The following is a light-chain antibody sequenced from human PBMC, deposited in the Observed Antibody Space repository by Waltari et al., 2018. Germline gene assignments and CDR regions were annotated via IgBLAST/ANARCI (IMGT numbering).Light chain of an antibody. CDR1: ASDDGGYRY. J-gene: IGLJ1*01. CDR2: DFS. V-gene: IGLV2-8*01. CDR3: SSYAGSNNYV. Sequence: QSALTQPPSASGSPGQSVTISCTGTASDDGGYRYVSWCQQHPGKAPKLLIFDFSKRPSGVPVLFSGSKSGNTASLTVSGLQAEDEADYYCSSYAGSNNYVFGTGTKVTVL.